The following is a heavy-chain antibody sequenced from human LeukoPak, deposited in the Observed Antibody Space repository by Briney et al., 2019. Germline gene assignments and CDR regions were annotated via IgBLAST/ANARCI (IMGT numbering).Heavy chain of an antibody. CDR1: GGTFSSYA. V-gene: IGHV1-69*05. D-gene: IGHD2-2*02. Sequence: SVKVSCKASGGTFSSYAISWVRQAPGQGLEWMGRIIPIFGTANYAKKFQGRVTITTDESTSTAYMELSSLRSEDTAVYYCARGNCSSTSCYSNWGDYWGQGTLVTVSS. CDR3: ARGNCSSTSCYSNWGDY. CDR2: IIPIFGTA. J-gene: IGHJ4*02.